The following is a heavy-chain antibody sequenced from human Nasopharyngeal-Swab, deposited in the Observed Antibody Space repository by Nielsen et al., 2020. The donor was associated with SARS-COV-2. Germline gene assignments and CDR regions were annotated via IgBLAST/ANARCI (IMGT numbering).Heavy chain of an antibody. Sequence: SVKVSCKASGGTFGSYAISWVRQAPGQGLEWMGGIIPIFGTANYAQKFQGRVTITADESTSTAYMELSSLRSEDTAVYYCARDRYCSSTSCYARFGEPLPYYYYYYGMDVWGQGTTVTVSS. D-gene: IGHD2-2*01. J-gene: IGHJ6*02. CDR2: IIPIFGTA. CDR1: GGTFGSYA. V-gene: IGHV1-69*13. CDR3: ARDRYCSSTSCYARFGEPLPYYYYYYGMDV.